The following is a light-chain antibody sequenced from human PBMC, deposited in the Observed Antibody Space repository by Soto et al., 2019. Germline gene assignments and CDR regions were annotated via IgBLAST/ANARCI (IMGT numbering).Light chain of an antibody. CDR2: TTS. J-gene: IGKJ1*01. CDR1: QSVTSN. CDR3: QQYHKWPLT. V-gene: IGKV3-15*01. Sequence: EIVMTQSPATLSVSPGERAILSCRASQSVTSNLVWYQQKPGQAPRLLIYTTSTRATGIPARFSGSGSQTEFTLTISSLQSEDFAVYYCQQYHKWPLTFGQGTKVEIK.